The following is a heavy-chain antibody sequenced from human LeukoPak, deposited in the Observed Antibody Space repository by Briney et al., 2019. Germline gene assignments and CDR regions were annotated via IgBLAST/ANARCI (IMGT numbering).Heavy chain of an antibody. J-gene: IGHJ6*02. Sequence: SETLSLTCTVSGGSISSSSYYWGWIRQPPGKGLEWIGSIYYSGSTYYTPSLKSRVTISVDTSKNQFSLKLSSVTAADTAVYYCAGNSIAAAGTAGYYYGMDVWGQGTTVTVSS. V-gene: IGHV4-39*01. D-gene: IGHD6-13*01. CDR3: AGNSIAAAGTAGYYYGMDV. CDR2: IYYSGST. CDR1: GGSISSSSYY.